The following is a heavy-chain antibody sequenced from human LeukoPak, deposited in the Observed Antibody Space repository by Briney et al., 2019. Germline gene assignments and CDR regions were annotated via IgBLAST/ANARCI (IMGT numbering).Heavy chain of an antibody. Sequence: SETLSLTCTVSGGSISSYYWSWIRQPPGKGLEWIGYTYYSGSTNYNPSLKSRVTISVDTSKNQFSLKLSSVTAADTAVYYCASFYDILTGIDYWGQGTLVTVSS. J-gene: IGHJ4*02. CDR3: ASFYDILTGIDY. D-gene: IGHD3-9*01. CDR2: TYYSGST. V-gene: IGHV4-59*01. CDR1: GGSISSYY.